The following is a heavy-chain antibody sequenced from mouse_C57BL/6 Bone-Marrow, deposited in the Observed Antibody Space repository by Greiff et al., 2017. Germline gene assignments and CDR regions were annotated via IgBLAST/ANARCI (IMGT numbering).Heavy chain of an antibody. CDR3: ASSGSSHYYAMDY. Sequence: EVQRVESVAELVRPGASVKLSCTASGFNIKNTYMHWVKQRPEQGLEWIGRIDPANGNTKYAPKFQGKATITADTSSNTAYLQLSSLTSEDTAIYYCASSGSSHYYAMDYWGQGTSVTVSS. D-gene: IGHD1-1*01. V-gene: IGHV14-3*01. CDR1: GFNIKNTY. J-gene: IGHJ4*01. CDR2: IDPANGNT.